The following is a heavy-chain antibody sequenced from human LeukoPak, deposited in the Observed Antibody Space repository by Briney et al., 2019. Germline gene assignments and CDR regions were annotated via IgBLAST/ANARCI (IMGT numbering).Heavy chain of an antibody. CDR2: ISSSSSYI. Sequence: AGGSLRLSCAASGFTFSSYSMTWVRQAPGKGLEWVSSISSSSSYIYYADSVKGRFTISRDNAKNSLYLQMNSLRAEDTAVYYCARETSRDRAFDIWGQGTMVTVSS. D-gene: IGHD5-24*01. J-gene: IGHJ3*02. CDR3: ARETSRDRAFDI. V-gene: IGHV3-21*01. CDR1: GFTFSSYS.